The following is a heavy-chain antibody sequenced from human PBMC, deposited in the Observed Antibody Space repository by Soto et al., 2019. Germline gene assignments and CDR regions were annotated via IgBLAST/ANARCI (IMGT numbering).Heavy chain of an antibody. J-gene: IGHJ5*02. CDR3: ARDGLPDDFRSGGYWFDP. Sequence: QAYLVESGGGEVQPGRTLRLSCAASGFSFSTFALHWVRQAPGEGLEWVALISHDGRNEKYAGPVQGRFTISRDNSKNTVYMQMDSLRLEDTGVYYCARDGLPDDFRSGGYWFDPWGQGTQVTVSS. CDR1: GFSFSTFA. V-gene: IGHV3-30-3*01. CDR2: ISHDGRNE. D-gene: IGHD3-3*01.